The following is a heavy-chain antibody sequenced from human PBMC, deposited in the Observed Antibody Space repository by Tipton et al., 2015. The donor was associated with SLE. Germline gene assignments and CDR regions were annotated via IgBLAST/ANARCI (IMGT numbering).Heavy chain of an antibody. J-gene: IGHJ6*02. D-gene: IGHD2-15*01. CDR3: ARHVGVAYYYAMDV. CDR1: GGSISGYH. V-gene: IGHV4-59*08. CDR2: ISYTETT. Sequence: TLSLTCTVSGGSISGYHWSWLRQPPGKGLEWIGYISYTETTKYNPSLESRVIISVDTSKNQFSLRLSSVTAADPAMYYCARHVGVAYYYAMDVWGQGTTVVISS.